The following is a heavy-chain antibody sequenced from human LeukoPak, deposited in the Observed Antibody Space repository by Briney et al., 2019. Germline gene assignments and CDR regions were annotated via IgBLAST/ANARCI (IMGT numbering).Heavy chain of an antibody. J-gene: IGHJ4*02. CDR1: GFTFGTYA. CDR2: ISSNGRIT. V-gene: IGHV3-64*02. D-gene: IGHD6-19*01. CDR3: ARVSGWYWFDN. Sequence: GGSLRLSCAASGFTFGTYAMHWVRQAPGKGLEYVSAISSNGRITYYADSVKGRFTISRDNSKNILYLQMGSLRIEDTAVYYCARVSGWYWFDNWGQGTLVTVSS.